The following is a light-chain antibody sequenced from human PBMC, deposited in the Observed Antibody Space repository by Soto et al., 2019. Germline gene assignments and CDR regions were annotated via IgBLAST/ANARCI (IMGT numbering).Light chain of an antibody. CDR3: QQRSNSST. J-gene: IGKJ5*01. CDR1: QSVSSY. V-gene: IGKV3-11*01. Sequence: EIVLTQSPATLSLSPGERATLSCRASQSVSSYLAWYQQKPGQAPRLLIYDASNRATGIPARFSGSGSGTDFSLTISGLVPEDLAVYYCQQRSNSSTFGQGTRLEIK. CDR2: DAS.